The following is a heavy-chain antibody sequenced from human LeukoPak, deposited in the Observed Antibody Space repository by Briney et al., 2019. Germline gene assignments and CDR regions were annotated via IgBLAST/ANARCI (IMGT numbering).Heavy chain of an antibody. CDR2: IRYDGSNQ. CDR3: ARESGKGAFDI. V-gene: IGHV3-30*02. Sequence: GGSLRLSCEVSGFTLTNYDIYWFRQAPGKGLEWATFIRYDGSNQYYADSVKGRFTISRDNSKNTVFLQMNSLRIEDTAVYYCARESGKGAFDIWGHGTMVIVSS. J-gene: IGHJ3*02. D-gene: IGHD3-10*01. CDR1: GFTLTNYD.